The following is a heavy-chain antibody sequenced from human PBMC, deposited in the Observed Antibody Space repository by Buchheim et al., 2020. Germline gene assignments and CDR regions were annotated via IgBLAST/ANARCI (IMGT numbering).Heavy chain of an antibody. V-gene: IGHV2-5*02. J-gene: IGHJ6*03. CDR2: IYWDDDK. CDR1: GFSLSTSGVG. Sequence: QITLKESGPTLVKPTQTLTLTCTFSGFSLSTSGVGVGWIRQPPGKALEWLALIYWDDDKRYSPSLKSRLTITKDTSNNQVVLTMTNMDPVDTATYYCAHSVRGVIPQSSYYYYYMDVWGKGTT. CDR3: AHSVRGVIPQSSYYYYYMDV. D-gene: IGHD3-10*01.